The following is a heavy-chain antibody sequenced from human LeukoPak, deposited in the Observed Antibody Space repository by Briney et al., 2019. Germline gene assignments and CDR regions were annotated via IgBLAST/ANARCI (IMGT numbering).Heavy chain of an antibody. V-gene: IGHV4-34*01. J-gene: IGHJ3*02. CDR3: ARGRGYCSSTGCYTVGVAYFDI. D-gene: IGHD2-2*02. CDR2: INHSGST. Sequence: PSETLSLTCAVYGGSFSGYYWSWIRQPPGKGLEWIGEINHSGSTNYNPSLKSRVTISVDTSKNQFSLKLSSVTAADTAVYYCARGRGYCSSTGCYTVGVAYFDIWGQGTMVTVSS. CDR1: GGSFSGYY.